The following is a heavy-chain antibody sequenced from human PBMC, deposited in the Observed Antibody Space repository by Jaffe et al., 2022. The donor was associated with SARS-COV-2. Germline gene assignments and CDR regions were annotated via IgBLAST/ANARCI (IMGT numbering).Heavy chain of an antibody. D-gene: IGHD5-12*01. V-gene: IGHV3-7*01. CDR1: GFTFSSYW. CDR3: ARDSGYDYSYYYGMDV. J-gene: IGHJ6*02. CDR2: IKQDGSEK. Sequence: EVQLVESGGGLVQPGGSLRLSCAASGFTFSSYWMSWVRQAPGKGLEWVANIKQDGSEKYYVDSVKGRFTISRDNAKNSLYLQMNSLRAEDTAVYYCARDSGYDYSYYYGMDVWGQGTTVTVSS.